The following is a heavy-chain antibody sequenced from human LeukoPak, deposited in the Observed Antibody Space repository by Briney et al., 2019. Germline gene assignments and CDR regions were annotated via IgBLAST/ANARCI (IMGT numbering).Heavy chain of an antibody. CDR3: ARSGYSGYDPDSTFDY. V-gene: IGHV1-69*04. CDR2: IIPILGMA. CDR1: GGTFSSYA. Sequence: SVKVSCKASGGTFSSYAISWVRQAPGQGLEWMGRIIPILGMANYAQKFQGRVTITADKSTSTAYMELSSLRSEDTAVYYCARSGYSGYDPDSTFDYWGQGTLVTVSS. J-gene: IGHJ4*02. D-gene: IGHD5-12*01.